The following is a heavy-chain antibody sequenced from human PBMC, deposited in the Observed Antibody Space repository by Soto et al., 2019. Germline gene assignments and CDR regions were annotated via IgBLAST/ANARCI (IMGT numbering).Heavy chain of an antibody. J-gene: IGHJ2*01. V-gene: IGHV4-39*01. CDR2: IYYSGST. D-gene: IGHD6-13*01. Sequence: QLQLQESGPGLVKPSETLSLTCTVSGGSISSSSYYWGWIRQPPGKGLEWIGSIYYSGSTYYNPSLKSRVTISVDTSKNQFPLTLSSVTAADTAVYYCASHSIAARLFDLWGRGTLVTVSS. CDR3: ASHSIAARLFDL. CDR1: GGSISSSSYY.